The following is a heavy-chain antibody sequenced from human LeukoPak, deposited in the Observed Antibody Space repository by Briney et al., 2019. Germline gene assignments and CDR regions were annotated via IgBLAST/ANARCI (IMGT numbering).Heavy chain of an antibody. V-gene: IGHV3-30*02. CDR1: GFSFSSYG. D-gene: IGHD2-2*01. CDR3: AKDLKEGFCSTTSCYGIDS. Sequence: GGSLRLSCAGSGFSFSSYGMHWVRQAPGKGLEWMAFIRSDGSNKYYADSVKGRFTISRDNSKNTLFLQMNSLRAEDTALYYCAKDLKEGFCSTTSCYGIDSWGQGTLVTVSS. CDR2: IRSDGSNK. J-gene: IGHJ4*02.